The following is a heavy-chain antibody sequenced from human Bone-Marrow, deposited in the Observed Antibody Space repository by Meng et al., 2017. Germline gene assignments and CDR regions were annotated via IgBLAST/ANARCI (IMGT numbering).Heavy chain of an antibody. CDR2: IYHSGST. J-gene: IGHJ4*02. D-gene: IGHD2-2*01. Sequence: QVQLQESGPGLVKPSQTLSLTCTVSCGSISSGDYDCNWFRQHPGKGLEWIGYIYHSGSTYYNPSLKSRVTISIDTSKNQFSLKLSSVTAADTAVYYCARVLCSNNNCYSSDYWGQGTLVTVSS. CDR3: ARVLCSNNNCYSSDY. V-gene: IGHV4-30-4*01. CDR1: CGSISSGDYD.